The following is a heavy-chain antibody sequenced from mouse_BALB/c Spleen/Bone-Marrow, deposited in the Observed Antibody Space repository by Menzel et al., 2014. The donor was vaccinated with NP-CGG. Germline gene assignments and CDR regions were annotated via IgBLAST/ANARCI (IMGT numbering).Heavy chain of an antibody. Sequence: VQVVESGAELMKPGASVKISCKATGYTFSSYWIEWVKQRPGHGLEWIGEILPGSNSTNYNEKFKGKATFTANTSSNTAYMQLSSLTSEDSAVYYCARRRFRGCDYWGQGTTPTVSS. D-gene: IGHD3-3*01. CDR1: GYTFSSYW. V-gene: IGHV1-9*01. CDR3: ARRRFRGCDY. CDR2: ILPGSNST. J-gene: IGHJ2*01.